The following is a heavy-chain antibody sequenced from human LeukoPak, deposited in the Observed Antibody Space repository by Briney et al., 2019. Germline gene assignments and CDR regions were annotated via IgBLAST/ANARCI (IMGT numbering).Heavy chain of an antibody. CDR2: IIGSGGST. V-gene: IGHV3-23*01. CDR1: GVTFSSYT. Sequence: PVGCLRLSRAPSGVTFSSYTTSCGRHAPRKGLWWGSAIIGSGGSTYYADSVKGRFTISRDNSKNSLYLQKNTLRAENPAVYIFAKDGGSGPLKHFDYWGQGTLVTVSS. J-gene: IGHJ4*02. D-gene: IGHD6-19*01. CDR3: AKDGGSGPLKHFDY.